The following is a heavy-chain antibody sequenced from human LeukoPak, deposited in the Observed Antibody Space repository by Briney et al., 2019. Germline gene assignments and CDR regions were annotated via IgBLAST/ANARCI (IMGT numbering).Heavy chain of an antibody. CDR3: AKAASGWTPLSYYFDY. CDR1: GFTFSSYA. D-gene: IGHD6-19*01. CDR2: ISGSGGST. J-gene: IGHJ4*02. Sequence: GGSLRLSCAASGFTFSSYAMSWVRQAPGKGLEWVSAISGSGGSTYYADSVKGRFTISRDNSKNTLYLQMNGLRAEDTAVYYCAKAASGWTPLSYYFDYWGQGTLVTVSS. V-gene: IGHV3-23*01.